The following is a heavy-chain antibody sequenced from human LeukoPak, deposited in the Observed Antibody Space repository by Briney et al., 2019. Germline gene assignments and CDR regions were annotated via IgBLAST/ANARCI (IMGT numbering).Heavy chain of an antibody. CDR2: IYYSGST. D-gene: IGHD6-6*01. J-gene: IGHJ3*02. CDR1: GGSISSYY. V-gene: IGHV4-59*01. Sequence: SETLSLTCTVSGGSISSYYWSWIRQPPGKGLEWIGYIYYSGSTNYNPSLKSRVTISVDTLKNQFSLKLSSVTAADTAVYYCAREGTWYSSSASRAFDIWGQGTMVTVSS. CDR3: AREGTWYSSSASRAFDI.